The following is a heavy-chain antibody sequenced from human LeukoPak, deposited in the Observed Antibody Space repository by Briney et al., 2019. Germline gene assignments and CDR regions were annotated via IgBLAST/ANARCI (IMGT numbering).Heavy chain of an antibody. CDR2: ISGGDTTI. Sequence: PGGSLRLSCAAPGFTISSYEMNWVRQAPGKGLEWVSYISGGDTTIYYADSVRGRFTISRDNAKNSLYLQMNSLRAEDTALYYCTRGTGGSAWGQGTLVTVSS. D-gene: IGHD6-25*01. J-gene: IGHJ5*02. CDR1: GFTISSYE. V-gene: IGHV3-48*03. CDR3: TRGTGGSA.